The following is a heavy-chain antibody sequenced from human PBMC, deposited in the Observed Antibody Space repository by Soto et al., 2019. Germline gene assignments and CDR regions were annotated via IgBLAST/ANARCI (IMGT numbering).Heavy chain of an antibody. V-gene: IGHV3-11*01. Sequence: QVQLVESGGGLVKPGGSLRHSCAASGFTFSDSYMSWIRQAPGKGLEWISYITFSGNTVYYADSLKGRFTISRDNAKNSLYLQMNRLRAEDTAVYYCARVSWREKYGMDVWGQGITVTDSS. CDR3: ARVSWREKYGMDV. J-gene: IGHJ6*02. CDR1: GFTFSDSY. CDR2: ITFSGNTV.